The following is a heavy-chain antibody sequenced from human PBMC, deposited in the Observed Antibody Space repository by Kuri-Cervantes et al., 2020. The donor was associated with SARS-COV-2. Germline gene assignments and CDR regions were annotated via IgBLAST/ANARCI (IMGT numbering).Heavy chain of an antibody. D-gene: IGHD3-16*01. CDR2: IYYSGST. CDR1: GGSISSSSYY. CDR3: AGFLKGIVGGKKYYFDY. V-gene: IGHV4-39*07. J-gene: IGHJ4*02. Sequence: GSLRLSCTVSGGSISSSSYYWGWIRQPPGKGLEWIGSIYYSGSTYYNPSLKSRVTISVDTPKNQFSLKLSSVTAADTAVYYCAGFLKGIVGGKKYYFDYWGQGTLVTVSS.